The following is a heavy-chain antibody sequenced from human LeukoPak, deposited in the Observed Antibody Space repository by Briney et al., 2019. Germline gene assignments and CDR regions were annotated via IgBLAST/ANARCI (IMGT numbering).Heavy chain of an antibody. CDR2: ISAYNGNT. CDR1: GYTFTSYG. D-gene: IGHD3-10*01. Sequence: AASVKVSCKASGYTFTSYGISWVRQAPGQGLEWMGWISAYNGNTNYAQKLQGRVTMTTDTSTSTAYMELRSLRSDDTAVYYCARLRFGELSHNADYWGQGTLVTVSS. CDR3: ARLRFGELSHNADY. V-gene: IGHV1-18*01. J-gene: IGHJ4*02.